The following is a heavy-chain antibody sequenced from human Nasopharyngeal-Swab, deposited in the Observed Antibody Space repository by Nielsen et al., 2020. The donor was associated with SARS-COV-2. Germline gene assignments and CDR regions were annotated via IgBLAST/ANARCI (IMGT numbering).Heavy chain of an antibody. D-gene: IGHD2-15*01. CDR3: ARRSSGAGSSPPDY. J-gene: IGHJ4*02. CDR1: GYTFITHW. Sequence: GESLKISCQGSGYTFITHWISWVRQMPGKGLEWMGRIDPSDSYTNYSPSFQGHVTISADKTISTAYLEWSSLKASDTAMYYCARRSSGAGSSPPDYWGQGTLVTVSS. V-gene: IGHV5-10-1*01. CDR2: IDPSDSYT.